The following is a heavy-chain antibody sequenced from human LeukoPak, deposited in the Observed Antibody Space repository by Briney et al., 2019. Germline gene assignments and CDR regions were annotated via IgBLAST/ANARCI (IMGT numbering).Heavy chain of an antibody. D-gene: IGHD6-13*01. V-gene: IGHV4-34*01. J-gene: IGHJ4*02. CDR2: MNQRGSM. CDR3: ARGGGSSWDGYYFDY. Sequence: PSETLSLTCDVYGASFTGYYWSWIRQSPGKGLEWIGEMNQRGSMNYNPSLKSRVTISVDRSKNQFSLKLSSVTAADTAVYYCARGGGSSWDGYYFDYWGQGTLVTVSS. CDR1: GASFTGYY.